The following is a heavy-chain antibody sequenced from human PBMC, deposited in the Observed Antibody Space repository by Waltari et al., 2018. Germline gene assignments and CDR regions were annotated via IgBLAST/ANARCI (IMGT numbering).Heavy chain of an antibody. CDR1: GGSFSGSY. V-gene: IGHV4-34*01. D-gene: IGHD6-19*01. CDR3: ARSSRWAVASNY. Sequence: QVQLQQWGAGLLKPSETLSLTCAVYGGSFSGSYWSWIRQPPGKGLEWIGEINHSGSTNYNPSLKSRVTISVDTSKNQFSLKLSSVTAADTAVYYCARSSRWAVASNYWGQGTLVTVSS. J-gene: IGHJ4*02. CDR2: INHSGST.